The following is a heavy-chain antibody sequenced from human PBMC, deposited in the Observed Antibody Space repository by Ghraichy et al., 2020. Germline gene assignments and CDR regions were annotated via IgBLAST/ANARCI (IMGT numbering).Heavy chain of an antibody. V-gene: IGHV3-23*01. Sequence: GESLNISCTASGFPFSTSVMSWARQAPGEGLEWVSTITNSGDSTFYADSVKGRFTISRDNSKNTLFLQMSSLRAEDTAVYYCMRGGWGANWGQGTLVTVSS. CDR2: ITNSGDST. D-gene: IGHD3-16*01. J-gene: IGHJ4*02. CDR3: MRGGWGAN. CDR1: GFPFSTSV.